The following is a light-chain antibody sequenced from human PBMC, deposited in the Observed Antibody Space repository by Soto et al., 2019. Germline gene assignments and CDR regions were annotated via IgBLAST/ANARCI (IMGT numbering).Light chain of an antibody. CDR1: QSISNY. Sequence: DIQMTQSPSSLSPSVGDRVTITCRASQSISNYLNWYQQKPGKAPKLLIYAASSLQSGVPSRFSGSGSGTDFTLTISSLQVEDFATYYCQQSYSTPPTFGQGTKVEIK. J-gene: IGKJ1*01. CDR3: QQSYSTPPT. V-gene: IGKV1-39*01. CDR2: AAS.